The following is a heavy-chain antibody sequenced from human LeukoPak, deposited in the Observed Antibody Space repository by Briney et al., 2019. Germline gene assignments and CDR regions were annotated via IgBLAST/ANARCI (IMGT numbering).Heavy chain of an antibody. J-gene: IGHJ4*02. CDR1: GYTFTNYA. V-gene: IGHV7-4-1*02. D-gene: IGHD6-19*01. CDR2: INTNTGNP. Sequence: ASVTVSFTASGYTFTNYAMNWVRQAPGQGLEWMGWINTNTGNPTYAQGFTGRFVFSLDTSVSTAYLQISSLKAEDTAVYYCARATYSSGWYFAYWGQGTLVTVSS. CDR3: ARATYSSGWYFAY.